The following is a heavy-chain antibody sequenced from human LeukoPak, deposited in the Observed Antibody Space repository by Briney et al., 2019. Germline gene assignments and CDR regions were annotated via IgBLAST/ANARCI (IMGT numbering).Heavy chain of an antibody. J-gene: IGHJ4*02. V-gene: IGHV3-74*01. Sequence: GGSLRLSCAGSGFTFSSFRMHWVRQGPGKGLVCVSGMNSDGSSTVYADSVKGRFTISRDNAKNTLYLQMNSLRADDTAVYYCARGEASSWYDWGQGTLVTVSS. D-gene: IGHD6-13*01. CDR1: GFTFSSFR. CDR3: ARGEASSWYD. CDR2: MNSDGSST.